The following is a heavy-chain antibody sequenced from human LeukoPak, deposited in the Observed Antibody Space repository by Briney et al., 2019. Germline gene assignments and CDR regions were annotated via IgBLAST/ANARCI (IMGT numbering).Heavy chain of an antibody. CDR1: GFTFSSYS. V-gene: IGHV3-21*01. CDR3: ARDLPDEVPSFDL. CDR2: ISSSRSYI. D-gene: IGHD1-1*01. Sequence: NPGGSLRLSCAASGFTFSSYSMNWVRQAPGKGLEWVSSISSSRSYIYCVDSVKGRFTISRDNAKNSLYLQMNSLRAEDTAVYYCARDLPDEVPSFDLWGRGTLVTVSS. J-gene: IGHJ2*01.